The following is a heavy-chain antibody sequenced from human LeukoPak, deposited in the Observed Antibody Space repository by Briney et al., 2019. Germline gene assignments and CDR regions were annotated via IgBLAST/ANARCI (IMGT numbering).Heavy chain of an antibody. CDR2: ISSGSRTI. J-gene: IGHJ4*02. D-gene: IGHD7-27*01. CDR1: GFIFSGYS. V-gene: IGHV3-48*01. Sequence: GGSLRLSCAASGFIFSGYSMNWVRQAPGRGLEWISYISSGSRTIFYADSVKGRFTISRDNAKNSLYLLMNSLRGDDTAVYYCARESITGDRDFDYWGQGTLITVSS. CDR3: ARESITGDRDFDY.